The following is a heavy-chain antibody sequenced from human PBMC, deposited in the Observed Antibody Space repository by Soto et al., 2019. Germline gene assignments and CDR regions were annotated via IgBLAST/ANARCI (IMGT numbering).Heavy chain of an antibody. CDR3: ARGRRGYSYVDYYYGMDV. D-gene: IGHD5-18*01. CDR1: GGSFSGYY. J-gene: IGHJ6*02. CDR2: INHSGST. V-gene: IGHV4-34*01. Sequence: PSETLSLTCAVYGGSFSGYYWSWIRQPPGKGLEWIGEINHSGSTNYNPSLKSRVTISVDTSKNQFSLKLSSVTAADTAVYYCARGRRGYSYVDYYYGMDVWGQGTTVTVS.